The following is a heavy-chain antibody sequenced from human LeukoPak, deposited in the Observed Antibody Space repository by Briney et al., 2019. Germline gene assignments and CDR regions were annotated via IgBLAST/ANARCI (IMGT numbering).Heavy chain of an antibody. Sequence: GRSLRLSCAASGFTFSSYVMQWVRQAPGKGLEWVAVISSDGSNKYYADSVKGRFTISRDNPKNTLYLRINSLRAEDTAVYYCAKDWSDFHDWGQGTLVTVSS. V-gene: IGHV3-30-3*01. CDR2: ISSDGSNK. D-gene: IGHD2/OR15-2a*01. CDR1: GFTFSSYV. CDR3: AKDWSDFHD. J-gene: IGHJ4*02.